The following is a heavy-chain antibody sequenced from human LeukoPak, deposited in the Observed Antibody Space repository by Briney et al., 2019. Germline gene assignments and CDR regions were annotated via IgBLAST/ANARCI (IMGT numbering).Heavy chain of an antibody. CDR3: ASSAAARLYYYYGMDV. CDR1: GGTFSSYA. J-gene: IGHJ6*02. V-gene: IGHV1-69*01. Sequence: ASVKVSCKASGGTFSSYAISWVRQAPGQGLEWMGGIIPIFGTANYAQKFQGRVTITADESTGTAYMELSSLRSEDTAAYYCASSAAARLYYYYGMDVWGQGTTVTVSS. CDR2: IIPIFGTA. D-gene: IGHD6-13*01.